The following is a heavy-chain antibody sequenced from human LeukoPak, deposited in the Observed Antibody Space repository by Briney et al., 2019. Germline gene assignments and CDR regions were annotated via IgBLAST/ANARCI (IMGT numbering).Heavy chain of an antibody. CDR2: MKSKTDGGTT. CDR1: GFTFNNGW. Sequence: GGSLRLSCAASGFTFNNGWINWVRQAPGKGLEWVGRMKSKTDGGTTDYAAPVKGRFTISTDDSTNTLYLQMNSLKTEDTAVYYCAKQPYYDSSGYRLNYFDYWGQGTLVTVSS. CDR3: AKQPYYDSSGYRLNYFDY. V-gene: IGHV3-15*01. D-gene: IGHD3-22*01. J-gene: IGHJ4*02.